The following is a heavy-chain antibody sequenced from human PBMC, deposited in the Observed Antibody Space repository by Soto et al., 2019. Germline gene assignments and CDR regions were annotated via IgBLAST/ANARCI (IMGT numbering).Heavy chain of an antibody. J-gene: IGHJ6*02. D-gene: IGHD3-16*01. CDR3: ARGNPFNYAGFDV. Sequence: SLKGAWKASGYTLSEVDIDWLRQAAGQGPEWMGWMNAKSGDTFSAQRLQGKFNMTWDTSLSTAYMEVGSLTSDDAAIYYCARGNPFNYAGFDVWGQGTTVTVSS. CDR1: GYTLSEVD. CDR2: MNAKSGDT. V-gene: IGHV1-8*01.